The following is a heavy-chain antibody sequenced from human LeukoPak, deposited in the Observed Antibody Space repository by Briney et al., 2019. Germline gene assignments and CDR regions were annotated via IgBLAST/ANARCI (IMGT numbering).Heavy chain of an antibody. J-gene: IGHJ5*02. V-gene: IGHV1-2*02. CDR1: GYTFTGYY. CDR2: INPNSGGT. CDR3: ARGSVAVTPFDWFDP. Sequence: ASVKVSCKASGYTFTGYYMHWVRPAPGQGLEWMGWINPNSGGTNYAQKFQGRVTMTRDMSISTAYMELSRLRSDDTAVYYCARGSVAVTPFDWFDPWGQGTLVTVSS. D-gene: IGHD4-23*01.